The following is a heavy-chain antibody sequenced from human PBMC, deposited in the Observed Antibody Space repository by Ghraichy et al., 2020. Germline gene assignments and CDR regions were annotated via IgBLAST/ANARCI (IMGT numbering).Heavy chain of an antibody. CDR2: ISSSGSPI. V-gene: IGHV3-48*03. CDR1: GFTFSNYE. J-gene: IGHJ4*02. CDR3: ARDTAAYYATTGPYYFDY. D-gene: IGHD3-22*01. Sequence: GGSLRLSCAASGFTFSNYEMNWVRQAPGKGLEWVSYISSSGSPIYYADSVKGRFTISRDNAKNSLYLQMNSLRAEDTAVYYCARDTAAYYATTGPYYFDYWGQGTLVTVSS.